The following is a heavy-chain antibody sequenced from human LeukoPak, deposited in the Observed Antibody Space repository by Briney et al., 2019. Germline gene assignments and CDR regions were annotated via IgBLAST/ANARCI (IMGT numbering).Heavy chain of an antibody. D-gene: IGHD7-27*01. V-gene: IGHV1-2*02. CDR2: INPNSGGT. CDR3: ARGGGWGSAPRFDP. Sequence: ASVKVSCKASGYTFTGYYVHWVRQAPGQGLEWMGWINPNSGGTNYAQKFQGRVTMTRDTSISTAYMELSRLRSDDTAVYYCARGGGWGSAPRFDPWGQGTLVTVSS. CDR1: GYTFTGYY. J-gene: IGHJ5*02.